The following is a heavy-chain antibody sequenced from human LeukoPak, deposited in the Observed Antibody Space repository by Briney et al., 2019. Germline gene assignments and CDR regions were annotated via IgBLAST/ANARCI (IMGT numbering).Heavy chain of an antibody. Sequence: ASVKVSCKASGYTFSSYSMNWVRQAPGKGLEWVSYISSSSSTIYYADSVKGRFTISRDNAKNSLYLQMNSLRDEDTAVYYCARDQGAVSWWDYWGQGTLVTVSS. CDR2: ISSSSSTI. V-gene: IGHV3-48*02. CDR1: GYTFSSYS. CDR3: ARDQGAVSWWDY. D-gene: IGHD6-13*01. J-gene: IGHJ4*02.